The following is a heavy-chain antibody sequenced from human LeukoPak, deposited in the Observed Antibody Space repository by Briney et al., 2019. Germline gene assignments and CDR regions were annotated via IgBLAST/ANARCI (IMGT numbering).Heavy chain of an antibody. CDR2: ISSSGSTI. V-gene: IGHV3-11*01. D-gene: IGHD2-2*01. J-gene: IGHJ5*02. CDR1: GFTFSDYY. CDR3: ARDRYCSSTSCNWWFDP. Sequence: GGSLRLSCAASGFTFSDYYMSWIRQAPGKGLEWVSYISSSGSTIYYADSVKGRFTISRDNAKNSLYLQMNSLRAEDTAVYYCARDRYCSSTSCNWWFDPWGQGTLVTVSS.